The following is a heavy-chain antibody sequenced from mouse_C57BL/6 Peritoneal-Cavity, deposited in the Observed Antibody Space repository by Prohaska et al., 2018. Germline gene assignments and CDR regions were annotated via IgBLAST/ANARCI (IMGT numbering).Heavy chain of an antibody. CDR2: INTNNGGT. J-gene: IGHJ4*01. Sequence: EVQLQQSGPELVKPGASVKISCKASGYTFTDYYMNWVKQSHGKSLEWIRDINTNNGGTSYNQKFKGKATVTVDKSSSTVYMELRSLTSEDSAVYYCARSGYFSNYLYAMDYCGQGTSVTVSS. CDR3: ARSGYFSNYLYAMDY. D-gene: IGHD2-5*01. V-gene: IGHV1-26*01. CDR1: GYTFTDYY.